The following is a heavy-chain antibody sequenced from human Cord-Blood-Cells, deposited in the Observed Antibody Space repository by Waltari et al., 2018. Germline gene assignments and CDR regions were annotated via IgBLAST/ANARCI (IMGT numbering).Heavy chain of an antibody. CDR1: GYSISSGYS. Sequence: QVQLQESGPGLVKPSETLSLTCAVSGYSISSGYSWGWIRQPPGKGLEWIGSIYHSGSTYYNPSLKSRVTISVDTSKNQFSLKLSSVTAADTAVYYCARYQLLTHDAFDIWGQGTMVTVSS. D-gene: IGHD2-2*01. CDR3: ARYQLLTHDAFDI. CDR2: IYHSGST. V-gene: IGHV4-38-2*01. J-gene: IGHJ3*02.